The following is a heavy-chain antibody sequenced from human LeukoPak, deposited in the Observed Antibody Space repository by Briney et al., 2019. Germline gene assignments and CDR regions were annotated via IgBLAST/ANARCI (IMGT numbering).Heavy chain of an antibody. J-gene: IGHJ1*01. Sequence: GGSLRLSCAASGFTFSSYSMNWVRQAPGKGLEWVSFISSSRSYIYYADSVKGRFTISRDNAKNSLYLQMNSLRAEDTAVYYCARAKLIAAARAEYFQHWGQGTLVTVAS. D-gene: IGHD6-13*01. CDR2: ISSSRSYI. CDR3: ARAKLIAAARAEYFQH. V-gene: IGHV3-21*04. CDR1: GFTFSSYS.